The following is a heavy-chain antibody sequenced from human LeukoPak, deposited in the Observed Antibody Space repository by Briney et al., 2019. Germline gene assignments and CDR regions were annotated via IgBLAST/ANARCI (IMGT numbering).Heavy chain of an antibody. Sequence: GGSLRLSCAASGFTFSNYGMHWVRQAPGKGLEWVAVISYDGSNKYYADSVKGRFTISRNNSKNTLYLQMNSLRAEDTAVYYCVPSSSGWYYYWGQGTLVTVSS. J-gene: IGHJ4*02. D-gene: IGHD6-19*01. CDR3: VPSSSGWYYY. CDR1: GFTFSNYG. V-gene: IGHV3-30*03. CDR2: ISYDGSNK.